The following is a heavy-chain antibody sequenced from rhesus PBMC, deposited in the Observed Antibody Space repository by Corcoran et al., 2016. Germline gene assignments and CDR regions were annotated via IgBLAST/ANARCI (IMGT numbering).Heavy chain of an antibody. J-gene: IGHJ4*01. V-gene: IGHV4-169*01. D-gene: IGHD6-13*01. CDR1: GGSISSSY. CDR3: ARRPGIAAPFDY. Sequence: QLQLQESGPGLVKPSETLSVTCAVSGGSISSSYWTWIRQAPGKGLEWIGYIYGRWRRTKYNPSRNSRVTLSVDTSKNQLSLKLSSVTAADTAVYYCARRPGIAAPFDYWGQGVLVTVSS. CDR2: IYGRWRRT.